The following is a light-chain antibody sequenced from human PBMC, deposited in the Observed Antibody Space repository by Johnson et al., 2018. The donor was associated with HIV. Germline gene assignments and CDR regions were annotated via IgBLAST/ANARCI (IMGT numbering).Light chain of an antibody. CDR2: DNN. V-gene: IGLV1-51*01. Sequence: QSVLTQPPSVSAAPGQKVTISCSGSSSNIGNNYVSWYQQVPGTAPKLLIYDNNKRPSGIPDRFSGSKSGTSATLGITGLPTGDEADYYCGTWDSNLRTGFFGTGTKVTVL. CDR1: SSNIGNNY. CDR3: GTWDSNLRTGF. J-gene: IGLJ1*01.